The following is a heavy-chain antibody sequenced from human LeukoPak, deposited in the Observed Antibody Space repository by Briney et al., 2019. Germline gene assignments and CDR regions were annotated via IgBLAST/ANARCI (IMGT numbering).Heavy chain of an antibody. D-gene: IGHD6-13*01. CDR3: ARPLDSSNNYFDY. V-gene: IGHV3-21*01. J-gene: IGHJ4*02. CDR2: ISSSSNYM. Sequence: GGSLRLSCAASGFTFSRNAMNWVRQAPGKGLEWVSFISSSSNYMSYADSVKGRFTISRDNAKNSLYPQMNSLRAEDTAVYYCARPLDSSNNYFDYWGQGTLVTVSA. CDR1: GFTFSRNA.